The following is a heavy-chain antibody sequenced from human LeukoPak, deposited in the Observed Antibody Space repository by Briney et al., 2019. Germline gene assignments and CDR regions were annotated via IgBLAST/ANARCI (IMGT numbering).Heavy chain of an antibody. CDR3: ARDGGLRFPNWFDP. CDR1: GFTFSSYS. J-gene: IGHJ5*02. CDR2: ISSSSTYI. Sequence: GGSLRLSCAASGFTFSSYSMNWVRQAPGKGPEWVSSISSSSTYIYYADSVKGRFTISRDNAKISLYLQMNSLRAEDTAVYYCARDGGLRFPNWFDPWGQGTLVTVSS. V-gene: IGHV3-21*01. D-gene: IGHD2/OR15-2a*01.